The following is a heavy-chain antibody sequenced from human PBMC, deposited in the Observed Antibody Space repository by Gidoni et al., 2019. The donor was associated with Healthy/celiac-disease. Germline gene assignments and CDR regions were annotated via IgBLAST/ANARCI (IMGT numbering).Heavy chain of an antibody. CDR2: ISSSSSYI. CDR3: ARDRVKTVTLDAFDI. CDR1: GFPFSSYS. V-gene: IGHV3-21*01. D-gene: IGHD4-4*01. J-gene: IGHJ3*02. Sequence: EVQLLESGVGLVKPGGSLRLFCAASGFPFSSYSMNWVRQAPGKGLEWVSSISSSSSYIYYADSVKGRFTISRDNAKNSLYLQMNSLRAEDTAVYYCARDRVKTVTLDAFDIWGQGTMVTVSS.